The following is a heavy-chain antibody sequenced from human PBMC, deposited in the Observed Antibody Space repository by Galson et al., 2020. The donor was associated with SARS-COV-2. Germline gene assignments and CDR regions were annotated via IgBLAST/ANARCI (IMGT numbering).Heavy chain of an antibody. J-gene: IGHJ5*02. D-gene: IGHD2-2*02. CDR3: ARETIVVVPAAIAVYAELTYNWFDP. CDR1: GFTFSSYE. V-gene: IGHV3-48*03. CDR2: ISSSGSTI. Sequence: GESLKISCAASGFTFSSYEMNWVRQAPGKGLEWVSYISSSGSTIYYADSVKGRFTISRDNAKNSLYLQMNSLRAEDTAVYYCARETIVVVPAAIAVYAELTYNWFDPWGQGTLVTVSS.